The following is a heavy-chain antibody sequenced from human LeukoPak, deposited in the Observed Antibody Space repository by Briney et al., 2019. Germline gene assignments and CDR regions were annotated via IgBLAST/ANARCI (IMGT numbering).Heavy chain of an antibody. J-gene: IGHJ4*02. D-gene: IGHD5-12*01. CDR2: IIPILGIA. CDR1: GGTFSSYA. V-gene: IGHV1-69*04. CDR3: ARDGGSKRASGYEFDY. Sequence: SVKVSCKASGGTFSSYAIGWVRQAPGQGLEWMGRIIPILGIANYAQKFQGRVTITADKSTSTAYMELSSLRSEDTAVYYCARDGGSKRASGYEFDYWGQGTLVTVSS.